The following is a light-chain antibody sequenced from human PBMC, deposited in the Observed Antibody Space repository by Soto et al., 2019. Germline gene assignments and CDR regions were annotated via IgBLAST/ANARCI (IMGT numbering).Light chain of an antibody. V-gene: IGKV3D-15*01. CDR3: QQRSNWPPIT. Sequence: EILMTQSPDNLSVSPGESSTPSCRASQRVYSNLAWYQQRPGQAPKLLIHGGSTRATGISDRFSGSGSGTDFTLTISRLEPEDFAVYYCQQRSNWPPITFGQGTRLEI. CDR1: QRVYSN. CDR2: GGS. J-gene: IGKJ5*01.